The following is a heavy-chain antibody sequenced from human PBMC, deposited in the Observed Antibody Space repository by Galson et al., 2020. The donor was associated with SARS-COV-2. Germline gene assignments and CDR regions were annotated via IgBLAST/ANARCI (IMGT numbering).Heavy chain of an antibody. CDR1: GFTFSNAW. J-gene: IGHJ3*02. D-gene: IGHD3-9*01. V-gene: IGHV3-15*01. CDR2: IKSKTDGGTT. CDR3: TTVGLLRYFDWFFRRAFDI. Sequence: GESLKISCAASGFTFSNAWMSWVRQAPGKGLEWVGRIKSKTDGGTTDYAAPVKGRFTISRDDSKNTLYLQMNSLKTEDTAVYYCTTVGLLRYFDWFFRRAFDIWGQGTMVTVSS.